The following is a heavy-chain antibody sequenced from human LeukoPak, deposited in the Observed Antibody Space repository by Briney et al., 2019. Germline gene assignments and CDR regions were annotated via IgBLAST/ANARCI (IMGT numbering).Heavy chain of an antibody. D-gene: IGHD6-19*01. V-gene: IGHV1-46*01. CDR1: GYTFTTYY. CDR2: INPSGGST. J-gene: IGHJ4*02. CDR3: ARGGSLAAAPHRYYFDY. Sequence: ASVKVSCKASGYTFTTYYMHWVRQAPGQGLEWMGIINPSGGSTTYAQKFQGRVTMTRDTSTSTVYMELSSLRSEDTAVFYCARGGSLAAAPHRYYFDYWGQGTPVTVSS.